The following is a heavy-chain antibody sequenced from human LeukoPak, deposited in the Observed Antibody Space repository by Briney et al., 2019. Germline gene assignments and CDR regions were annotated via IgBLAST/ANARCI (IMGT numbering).Heavy chain of an antibody. CDR2: IYHSGST. D-gene: IGHD3-9*01. Sequence: SETLSLTCTVSGASISSDSYYWGWIRQPPGKGLERIGSIYHSGSTYYNPSLKSRVTISVDTSKNQFSLKLSSVTAADTAVYYCATSLRYFDWLSQQSGFDIWGQGTMVTVSS. V-gene: IGHV4-39*01. CDR1: GASISSDSYY. CDR3: ATSLRYFDWLSQQSGFDI. J-gene: IGHJ3*02.